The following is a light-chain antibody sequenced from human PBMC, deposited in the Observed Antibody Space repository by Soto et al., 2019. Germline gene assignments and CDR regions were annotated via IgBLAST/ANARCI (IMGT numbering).Light chain of an antibody. CDR3: QSYDTSLSARV. V-gene: IGLV1-40*01. Sequence: QSVLTQPPSVSGAPGQRVTISCTGASSNIGAGYDVHWYQQFPGTGPKLLIYANTNRPSGVPDRFSGSKSDTSASLAITGLQAEDAADYYCQSYDTSLSARVFGGGTKVTVL. CDR1: SSNIGAGYD. J-gene: IGLJ3*02. CDR2: ANT.